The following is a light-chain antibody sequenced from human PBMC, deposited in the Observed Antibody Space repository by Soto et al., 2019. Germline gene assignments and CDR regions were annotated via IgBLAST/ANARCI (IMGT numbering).Light chain of an antibody. CDR3: QQSNNWPQT. CDR1: QSVSSN. CDR2: GAS. Sequence: EIVMTQSPATLSVSPGERATLSCRASQSVSSNLAWYQQKTGQAHRLLIYGASTRAPGIPARFSGSRYGTDVTLTNSSMQSEDVEVYYCQQSNNWPQTFGQGTKVEIK. V-gene: IGKV3-15*01. J-gene: IGKJ1*01.